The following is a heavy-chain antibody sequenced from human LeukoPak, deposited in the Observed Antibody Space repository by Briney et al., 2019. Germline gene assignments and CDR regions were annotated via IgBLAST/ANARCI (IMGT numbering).Heavy chain of an antibody. V-gene: IGHV4-34*01. J-gene: IGHJ4*02. CDR1: GGSFSGYY. D-gene: IGHD2-2*01. CDR2: INHSGST. Sequence: SETLSLTCVVYGGSFSGYYWSWIRQPPGKGLEWIGEINHSGSTNYNPSLKSRVTISVDTSKNQFSLKLSSVTAADTAVYYCARERGCCSSTSCYFFNYWGQGTLVTVSS. CDR3: ARERGCCSSTSCYFFNY.